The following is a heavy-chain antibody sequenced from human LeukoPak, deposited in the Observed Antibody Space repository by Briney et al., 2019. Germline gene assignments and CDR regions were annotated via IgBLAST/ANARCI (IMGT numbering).Heavy chain of an antibody. V-gene: IGHV1-46*01. Sequence: ASVKVSCKASGYTFTSYYIHWVRQAPGEGLEWMGIINPSGGSTSYAQKFQGRVTMTRDMSTSTVYMELSSLRSEDTAVYYCARVAAEVVGVPGAIGFGWLRRDYYYMDVWGKGTTVTVS. D-gene: IGHD2-2*02. CDR2: INPSGGST. J-gene: IGHJ6*03. CDR3: ARVAAEVVGVPGAIGFGWLRRDYYYMDV. CDR1: GYTFTSYY.